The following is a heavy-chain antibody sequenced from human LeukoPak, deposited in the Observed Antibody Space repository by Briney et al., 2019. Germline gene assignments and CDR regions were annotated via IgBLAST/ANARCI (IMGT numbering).Heavy chain of an antibody. D-gene: IGHD4-17*01. V-gene: IGHV3-66*04. CDR2: IYSGDTT. Sequence: GGSLRLSCAVSGFTVSTNSMTWVRQAPGKGLEWVSLIYSGDTTYYADSVKGRFTISRDNSKNTLYLQTNSLRADDTALYYCARRGYGDYAPFDYWGQGTLVTVSS. CDR1: GFTVSTNS. J-gene: IGHJ4*02. CDR3: ARRGYGDYAPFDY.